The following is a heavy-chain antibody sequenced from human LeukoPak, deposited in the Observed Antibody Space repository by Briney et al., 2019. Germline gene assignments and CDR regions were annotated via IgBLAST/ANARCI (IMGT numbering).Heavy chain of an antibody. Sequence: SETLSLTCTVSGGSISTSGYYWGWIRQPPGKGLEWIGSVYYRGSTYYNPSLKSRVTISVDTSKNQFSLKLSSVTAADTAVYYCASFEYSSSSDYYYYYYMDVWGKGTTVTVSS. CDR3: ASFEYSSSSDYYYYYYMDV. J-gene: IGHJ6*03. D-gene: IGHD6-6*01. CDR1: GGSISTSGYY. V-gene: IGHV4-39*01. CDR2: VYYRGST.